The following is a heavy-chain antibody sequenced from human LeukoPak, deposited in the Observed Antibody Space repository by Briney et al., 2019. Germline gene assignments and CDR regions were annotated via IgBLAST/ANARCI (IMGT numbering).Heavy chain of an antibody. CDR3: ASELTTVPTDYYYYYMDV. CDR2: IYHSGST. CDR1: GYSISSGYY. D-gene: IGHD4-17*01. J-gene: IGHJ6*03. V-gene: IGHV4-38-2*02. Sequence: PSETLSLTCTVSGYSISSGYYWGWIRQPPGKGLEWIGSIYHSGSTYYNPSLKSRVTISVDTSKDQFSLKLSSVTAADTAVYYCASELTTVPTDYYYYYMDVWGKGTTVTVS.